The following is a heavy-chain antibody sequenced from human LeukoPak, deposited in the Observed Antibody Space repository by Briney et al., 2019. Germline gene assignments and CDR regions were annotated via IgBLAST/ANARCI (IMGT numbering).Heavy chain of an antibody. CDR1: GFTFRSYG. CDR3: AKDRVAARPSEYFQH. D-gene: IGHD6-6*01. V-gene: IGHV3-30*02. Sequence: GGSLRLSCAASGFTFRSYGMHWVRQAPGKGLEWVAFIRYDGSNKYYADSVKGRFTISRDNSKNTLYLQMNSLRAEDTAVYYCAKDRVAARPSEYFQHWGQGTLVTVSS. J-gene: IGHJ1*01. CDR2: IRYDGSNK.